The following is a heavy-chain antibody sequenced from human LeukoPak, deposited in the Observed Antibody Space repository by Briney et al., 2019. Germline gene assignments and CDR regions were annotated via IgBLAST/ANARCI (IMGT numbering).Heavy chain of an antibody. D-gene: IGHD3-10*01. CDR3: ARARGFGELLLYYFDY. Sequence: PSETLSLTCAVYGGSFSGYHWSWIRQPPGKGLEWIGEINHSGSTNYNPSLKSRVTISVDTSKNQFSLKLSSVTAADTAVYYCARARGFGELLLYYFDYWGQGTLVTVSS. CDR2: INHSGST. J-gene: IGHJ4*02. CDR1: GGSFSGYH. V-gene: IGHV4-34*01.